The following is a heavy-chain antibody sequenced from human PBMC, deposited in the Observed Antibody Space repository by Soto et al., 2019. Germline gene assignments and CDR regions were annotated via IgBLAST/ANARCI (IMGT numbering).Heavy chain of an antibody. CDR3: AHRMTTVTTAGFDP. D-gene: IGHD4-17*01. CDR1: GFSLSTSGVG. CDR2: IYWDDDK. J-gene: IGHJ5*02. Sequence: QITLKESGPPLVKPTQTLTLTCTFSGFSLSTSGVGVGWIRQSPGKALEWLALIYWDDDKRYSPSLKTRLTITKDTSKNQVVLTMTNMDPVDTATYYCAHRMTTVTTAGFDPWGQGTLVTVSS. V-gene: IGHV2-5*02.